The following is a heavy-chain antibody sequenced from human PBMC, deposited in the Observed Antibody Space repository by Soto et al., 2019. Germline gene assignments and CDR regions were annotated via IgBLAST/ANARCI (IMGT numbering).Heavy chain of an antibody. CDR2: INPKSGGT. V-gene: IGHV1-2*04. D-gene: IGHD2-8*01. CDR1: GYSFTDYH. J-gene: IGHJ6*02. Sequence: DSVKVSCKASGYSFTDYHIHWVRQAPGQGLEWLGRINPKSGGTSTAQKFQGWVTMTTDTSISTASMELTRLTSDDTAIYYCARGDSTDCSNGVCSFFYHRYMDVCGQGTTVTVS. CDR3: ARGDSTDCSNGVCSFFYHRYMDV.